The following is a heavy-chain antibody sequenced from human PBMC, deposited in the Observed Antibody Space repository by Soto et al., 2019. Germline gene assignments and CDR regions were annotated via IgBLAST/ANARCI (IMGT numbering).Heavy chain of an antibody. CDR2: ISSSGGDT. Sequence: PGGSLRLSCAASGFTFSSCAMSWVRQAPGKGLEWVSAISSSGGDTYYADSVKGRFTISRDNSENTLYLQMNSLRAGDTAVYYCTRLQTAEAGPLDWGQGTLVTVSS. D-gene: IGHD6-13*01. CDR3: TRLQTAEAGPLD. CDR1: GFTFSSCA. J-gene: IGHJ4*01. V-gene: IGHV3-23*01.